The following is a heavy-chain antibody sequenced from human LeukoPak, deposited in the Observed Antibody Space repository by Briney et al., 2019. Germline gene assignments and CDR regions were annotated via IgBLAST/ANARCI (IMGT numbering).Heavy chain of an antibody. V-gene: IGHV3-7*05. Sequence: GPSIRLPCAASGRTISRYWMSWVRQAPGKGLEWVANIKQDGSEKYYVDSVKGRFTISRDNAKNSLYLQMSSLRVEDTAVYCCAKAADWLAADYIDYWGQGTLVTVSS. D-gene: IGHD3-9*01. CDR3: AKAADWLAADYIDY. J-gene: IGHJ4*02. CDR1: GRTISRYW. CDR2: IKQDGSEK.